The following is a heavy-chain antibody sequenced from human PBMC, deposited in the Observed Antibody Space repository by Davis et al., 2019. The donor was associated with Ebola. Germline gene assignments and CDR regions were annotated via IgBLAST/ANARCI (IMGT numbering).Heavy chain of an antibody. CDR1: GFTFSRYW. CDR2: IKQDGSEK. CDR3: ARDHDSSGYYVEYFDY. D-gene: IGHD3-22*01. J-gene: IGHJ4*02. V-gene: IGHV3-7*01. Sequence: PGGSLRLSCAASGFTFSRYWMSWVRQAPGKGLEWVANIKQDGSEKYYVDSVEGRFTISRDNAKNSLYLQMNSLRAEDTAVYYCARDHDSSGYYVEYFDYWGQGTLVTVSS.